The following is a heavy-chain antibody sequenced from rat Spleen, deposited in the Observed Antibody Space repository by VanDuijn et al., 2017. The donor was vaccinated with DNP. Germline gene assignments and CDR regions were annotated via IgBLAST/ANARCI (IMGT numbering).Heavy chain of an antibody. CDR3: ATQRYYDGSYYYGFDY. J-gene: IGHJ2*01. Sequence: EVQLVESGGGLVQPGRSLKVSCTASGFTFSNYDMAWVRQAPTKGLEWVAYISYDGGSTYHGDSVKGRFTISRDNAKSTLYLQMDSLRSEDTATYHCATQRYYDGSYYYGFDYWGQGVMVTVSS. V-gene: IGHV5-7*01. CDR1: GFTFSNYD. CDR2: ISYDGGST. D-gene: IGHD1-12*02.